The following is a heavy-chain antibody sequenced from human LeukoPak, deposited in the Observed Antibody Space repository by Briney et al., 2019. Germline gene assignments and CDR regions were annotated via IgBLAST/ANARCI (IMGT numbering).Heavy chain of an antibody. V-gene: IGHV3-30*18. D-gene: IGHD2-15*01. CDR2: ISYDGSNE. CDR3: AKARSSWAGYFDC. J-gene: IGHJ4*02. CDR1: GFTFSTYG. Sequence: PGGSLRLSCAASGFTFSTYGMHWVRQAPGKGLEWVAVISYDGSNEYYADSVKGRFTISRDNSKNTLYLQMSSLSAEDTAVYYCAKARSSWAGYFDCWGQGALVTVSS.